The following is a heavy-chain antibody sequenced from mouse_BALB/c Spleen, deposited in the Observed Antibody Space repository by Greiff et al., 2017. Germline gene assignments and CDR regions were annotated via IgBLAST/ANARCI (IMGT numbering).Heavy chain of an antibody. CDR3: TGHYYGYGFAY. J-gene: IGHJ3*01. CDR2: IYPSDSYT. CDR1: GYTFTSYW. V-gene: IGHV1-69*02. Sequence: QVQLQQSGAELVRPGASVKLSCKASGYTFTSYWINWVKQRPGQGLEWIGNIYPSDSYTNYNQKFKDKATLTVDKSSSTAYMQLSSPTSEDSAVYYCTGHYYGYGFAYWGQGTLVTVSA. D-gene: IGHD1-2*01.